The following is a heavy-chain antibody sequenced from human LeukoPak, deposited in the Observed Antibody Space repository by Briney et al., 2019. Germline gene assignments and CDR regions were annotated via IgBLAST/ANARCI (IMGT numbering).Heavy chain of an antibody. Sequence: ASVKVSCKASGGTFSSYAISWVRQAPGQGLEWMGGIIPIFGTANYAQRFQGRVTITADESTSTAYMELSSLRSEDTAVYYCARGRGSYYSTDYWGQGTLVTVSS. CDR3: ARGRGSYYSTDY. J-gene: IGHJ4*02. CDR2: IIPIFGTA. V-gene: IGHV1-69*13. CDR1: GGTFSSYA. D-gene: IGHD1-26*01.